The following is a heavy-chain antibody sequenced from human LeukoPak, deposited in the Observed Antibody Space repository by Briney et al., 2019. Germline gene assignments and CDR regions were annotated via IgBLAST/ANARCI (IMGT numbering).Heavy chain of an antibody. V-gene: IGHV4-34*11. Sequence: SETLSLTCAVYGGSFSGYYWSWIRQPPGKGLEWIGYTSYSGSTNYNSSLKGRVTISVDTSKNQFSLNLRSVTAADTAVYFCARVPSSDYYYWYFDLWGRGTLVTVSS. D-gene: IGHD3-22*01. J-gene: IGHJ2*01. CDR2: TSYSGST. CDR3: ARVPSSDYYYWYFDL. CDR1: GGSFSGYY.